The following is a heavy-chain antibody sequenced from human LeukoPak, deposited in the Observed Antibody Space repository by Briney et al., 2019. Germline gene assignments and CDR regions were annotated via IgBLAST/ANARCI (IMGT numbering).Heavy chain of an antibody. CDR1: GGSFSGYY. V-gene: IGHV4-34*01. J-gene: IGHJ6*02. Sequence: SETLSLTCAVYGGSFSGYYWNCIRQPPGKGLEWIGEINHSGSTKYHPSLKSRVTTSVDTAKKQVSLKVSSVTAADTAVYYCARGGHYDSIYYYYGMDVWGQGTTVTVSS. D-gene: IGHD3-22*01. CDR3: ARGGHYDSIYYYYGMDV. CDR2: INHSGST.